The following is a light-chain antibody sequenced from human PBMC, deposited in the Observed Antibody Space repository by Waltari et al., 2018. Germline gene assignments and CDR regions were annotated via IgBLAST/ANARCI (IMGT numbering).Light chain of an antibody. CDR1: QDISSSY. J-gene: IGKJ1*01. V-gene: IGKV3-20*01. CDR3: QQYDTSTEWT. Sequence: EIVLAQSPGTLSLSPGQRATLSCRASQDISSSYLAWHQQRPGQAPRLLIYDASSRATGVPDSFSGSRSGTDFTLTISGLEPEDVAVYYCQQYDTSTEWTFGQGTKVEIK. CDR2: DAS.